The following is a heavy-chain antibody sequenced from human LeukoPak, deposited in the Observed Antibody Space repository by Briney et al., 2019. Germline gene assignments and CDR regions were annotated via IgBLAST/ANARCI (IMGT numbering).Heavy chain of an antibody. V-gene: IGHV1-2*02. Sequence: ASVKVSCKAPGYTFTGYYIHWVRQAPGQGLEWMGWINPNSGGTHYAQKFQGRVTMTRDTSIGTAYMELSRLRSDDTAVYYCARGQEWLEAFDYWGLGTLVTVSS. CDR1: GYTFTGYY. CDR2: INPNSGGT. CDR3: ARGQEWLEAFDY. D-gene: IGHD6-19*01. J-gene: IGHJ4*02.